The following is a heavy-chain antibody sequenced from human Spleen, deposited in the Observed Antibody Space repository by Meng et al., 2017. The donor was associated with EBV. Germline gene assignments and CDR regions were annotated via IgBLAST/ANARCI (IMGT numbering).Heavy chain of an antibody. V-gene: IGHV3-11*01. D-gene: IGHD2-15*01. CDR3: AHTRSCTGGSCSDY. CDR2: ISSSGGTA. CDR1: GFTFSDYY. J-gene: IGHJ4*02. Sequence: QVQXVESGXXXVKPGGSXRLSCTXSGFTFSDYYMSWIRQAPGKGLEWLSYISSSGGTAFYADSVEGRFTISRDNAKNSLYLQMNSLRAEDTAIYYCAHTRSCTGGSCSDYWGQGTLVTVSS.